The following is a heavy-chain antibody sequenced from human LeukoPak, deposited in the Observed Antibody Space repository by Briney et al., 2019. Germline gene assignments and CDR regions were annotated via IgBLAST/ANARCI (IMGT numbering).Heavy chain of an antibody. Sequence: ASVKASCKASGYTFTGYYMHWVRQAPGQGLEWMGWINPNSGGTNYAQKFQGRVTMTRDTSISTAYMELSRLRSDDTAVYYCARERDGSGRPFDYWGQGTLVTVSS. D-gene: IGHD3-10*01. CDR3: ARERDGSGRPFDY. V-gene: IGHV1-2*02. CDR1: GYTFTGYY. CDR2: INPNSGGT. J-gene: IGHJ4*02.